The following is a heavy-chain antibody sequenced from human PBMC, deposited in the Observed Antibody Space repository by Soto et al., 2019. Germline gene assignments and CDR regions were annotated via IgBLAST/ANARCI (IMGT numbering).Heavy chain of an antibody. Sequence: QVQLQESGPGLVKPSETLSLTCTVSDGSVSTDYYYWSWIRQPPGEGLEWIGCIHYSGITNYNPSLKSRVTMSLDTSKNQFSLKLSSVTAADTAVYYCASPHYDFWDFDLWGRGTQVTVSS. J-gene: IGHJ2*01. CDR1: DGSVSTDYYY. CDR3: ASPHYDFWDFDL. V-gene: IGHV4-61*01. D-gene: IGHD3-3*01. CDR2: IHYSGIT.